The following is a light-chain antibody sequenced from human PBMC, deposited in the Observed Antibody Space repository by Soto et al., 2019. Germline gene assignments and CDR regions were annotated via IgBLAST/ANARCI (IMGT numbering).Light chain of an antibody. CDR1: QTISSN. Sequence: DIVMTQSPATLSVSPGERATLSCRASQTISSNLAWYQQKPGQTPRLLIYGASTRAAGIPARFSGSGSGTDFTLTLTSRQSEDFAVYYCQQYNNWPPFTFGPGTKVDIK. CDR2: GAS. V-gene: IGKV3-15*01. CDR3: QQYNNWPPFT. J-gene: IGKJ3*01.